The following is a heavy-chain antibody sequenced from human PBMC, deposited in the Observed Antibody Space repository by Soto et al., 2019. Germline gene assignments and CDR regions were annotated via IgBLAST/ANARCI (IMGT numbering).Heavy chain of an antibody. Sequence: EAQLVESGGGLVQPGGSLRLSCVASGFTFSDTWRQWVRQVPGERPAWVSRINSDGSVTADADSVRGRVTISRDNAKNTLYLQMNSLRVDDTAMYYCVRQYSAYDIWGQGTMVTVSS. CDR1: GFTFSDTW. J-gene: IGHJ3*02. CDR3: VRQYSAYDI. D-gene: IGHD4-4*01. CDR2: INSDGSVT. V-gene: IGHV3-74*03.